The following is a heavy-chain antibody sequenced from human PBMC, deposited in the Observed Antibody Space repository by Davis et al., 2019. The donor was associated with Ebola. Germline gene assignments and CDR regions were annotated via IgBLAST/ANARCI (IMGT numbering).Heavy chain of an antibody. Sequence: MPGGSLRLSCTVSGGSISSYYWSWIRQPPGKGLEWIGYIYYSGSTNYNPSLKSRVSISVDTSKNQFSLKLSSVTAADTAVYYCAIQILGTTRVFDYWGRGTLVTVSS. CDR2: IYYSGST. CDR1: GGSISSYY. J-gene: IGHJ4*02. CDR3: AIQILGTTRVFDY. V-gene: IGHV4-59*08. D-gene: IGHD1/OR15-1a*01.